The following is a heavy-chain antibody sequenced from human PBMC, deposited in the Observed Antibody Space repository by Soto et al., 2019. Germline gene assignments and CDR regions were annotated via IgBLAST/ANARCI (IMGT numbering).Heavy chain of an antibody. V-gene: IGHV3-74*01. J-gene: IGHJ4*02. CDR2: VKSDGTTA. CDR3: ASLFPSTCTTLPVDF. CDR1: GFAFTSYW. Sequence: PGVSLRLSCEASGFAFTSYWLHCVRQAPGKGLVWVAGVKSDGTTATYSDSVRGLFTIPRYNAKNTLYLQMNSLSAELPKVYYCASLFPSTCTTLPVDFWRQGAQVTFSS. D-gene: IGHD6-13*01.